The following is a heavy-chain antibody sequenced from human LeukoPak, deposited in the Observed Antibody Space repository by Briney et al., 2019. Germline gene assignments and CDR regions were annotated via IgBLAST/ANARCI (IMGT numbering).Heavy chain of an antibody. Sequence: ASVKVSCKASGYTFTGYYMHWVRQAPGQGLEWMGWINPNSGNTGYAQKFQGRVTMTRNTSISTAYMELSSLRSEDTAVYYCARDYGSGNMGGHWGQGTLVTVSS. V-gene: IGHV1-8*02. D-gene: IGHD3-10*01. CDR2: INPNSGNT. CDR1: GYTFTGYY. J-gene: IGHJ4*02. CDR3: ARDYGSGNMGGH.